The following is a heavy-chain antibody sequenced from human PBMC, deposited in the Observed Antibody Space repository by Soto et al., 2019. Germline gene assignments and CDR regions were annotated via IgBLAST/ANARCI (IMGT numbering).Heavy chain of an antibody. CDR1: GGSISSSSYY. CDR2: IYYSGST. J-gene: IGHJ3*02. V-gene: IGHV4-39*01. D-gene: IGHD3-16*01. CDR3: ARTHMITFGGGEGAFDI. Sequence: SETLSLTCTVSGGSISSSSYYWGWIRQPPGKGLEWIGSIYYSGSTYYNPSLKSRVTISVDTSKNQFSLKLSSVTAADTAVYYCARTHMITFGGGEGAFDIWGQGTMVTVSS.